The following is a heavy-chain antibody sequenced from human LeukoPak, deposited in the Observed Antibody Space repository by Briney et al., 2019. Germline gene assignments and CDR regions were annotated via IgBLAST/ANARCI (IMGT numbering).Heavy chain of an antibody. CDR2: IYYSGST. J-gene: IGHJ4*02. CDR3: ARMDSYSYGLGFGLVTYYFDY. CDR1: GGSISSYY. Sequence: SETLSLTCTVSGGSISSYYWSWIRQPPGKGLEWIGYIYYSGSTNYNPSLKSRVTISVDTSKNQFSLKLSSVTAADTAVYYCARMDSYSYGLGFGLVTYYFDYWGQGTLVTVSS. D-gene: IGHD5-18*01. V-gene: IGHV4-59*01.